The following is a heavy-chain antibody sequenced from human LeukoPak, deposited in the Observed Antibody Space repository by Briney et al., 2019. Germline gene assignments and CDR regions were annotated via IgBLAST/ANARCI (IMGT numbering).Heavy chain of an antibody. D-gene: IGHD3-10*01. CDR1: GGSISSYY. CDR2: IYYSGST. CDR3: ARVPPMVRGVHYFDY. Sequence: SETLSLTCTVSGGSISSYYWSWIRQPPGKGLEWIGYIYYSGSTNYNPSLKSRVTISVDTSKNQFSLKLSSVTAADTAVYYCARVPPMVRGVHYFDYWGQGTLVTVSS. J-gene: IGHJ4*02. V-gene: IGHV4-59*08.